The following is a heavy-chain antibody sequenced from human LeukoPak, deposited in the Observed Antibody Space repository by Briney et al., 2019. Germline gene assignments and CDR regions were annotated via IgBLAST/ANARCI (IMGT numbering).Heavy chain of an antibody. D-gene: IGHD7-27*01. CDR1: GFTFSSYW. J-gene: IGHJ3*02. CDR2: INSDGSST. CDR3: ASVTVLGKRNAFDN. Sequence: PGGSLRLSCAASGFTFSSYWMHWVRQAPGKGLVWVSRINSDGSSTNYADSVKGRFTISRDNAKNTLYLQMNSLRAEDTAVYYCASVTVLGKRNAFDNWGQGTMVTVS. V-gene: IGHV3-74*01.